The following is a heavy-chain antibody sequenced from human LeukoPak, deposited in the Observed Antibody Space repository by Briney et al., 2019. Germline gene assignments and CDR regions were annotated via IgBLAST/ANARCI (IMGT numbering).Heavy chain of an antibody. J-gene: IGHJ4*02. CDR2: ISSSGSTI. D-gene: IGHD3-22*01. Sequence: GGSLRLSCAASGFTFSSYEMNWVRQAPGKGLEWVSYISSSGSTIYYADSVKGRFTISRDNSKNTLFLQMNSLKTEDTAVYYCAKDSARRAYDSSGYYGTFDYWGQGTLVTVSS. V-gene: IGHV3-48*03. CDR1: GFTFSSYE. CDR3: AKDSARRAYDSSGYYGTFDY.